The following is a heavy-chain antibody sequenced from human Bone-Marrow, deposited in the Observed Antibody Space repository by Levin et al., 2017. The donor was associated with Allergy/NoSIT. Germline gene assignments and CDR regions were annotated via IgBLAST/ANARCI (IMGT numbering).Heavy chain of an antibody. CDR1: GFSFNTYW. CDR2: INEDGTVK. Sequence: SCAASGFSFNTYWMQWVRQTAGKGLEWVASINEDGTVKYYVDSVKGRFTVSRDNAKNSLYLQMDSLRAEDTAMYYCASMLDFWGQGTLIIVSS. D-gene: IGHD2-8*01. V-gene: IGHV3-7*03. CDR3: ASMLDF. J-gene: IGHJ4*02.